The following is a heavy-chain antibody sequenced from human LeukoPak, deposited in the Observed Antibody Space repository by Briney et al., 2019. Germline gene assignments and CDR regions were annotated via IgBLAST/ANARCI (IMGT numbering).Heavy chain of an antibody. Sequence: SETLSLTCTVSGGSISSYYWSWIRQPPGKGLEWIGYIYYSGSTNYNPSLKSRVTISVDTSKNQFSLKLSSVTAADTAVYYCARHQGGYSSDYPVAYCGQGTLIIVSS. J-gene: IGHJ4*02. CDR1: GGSISSYY. CDR2: IYYSGST. V-gene: IGHV4-59*08. D-gene: IGHD5-18*01. CDR3: ARHQGGYSSDYPVAY.